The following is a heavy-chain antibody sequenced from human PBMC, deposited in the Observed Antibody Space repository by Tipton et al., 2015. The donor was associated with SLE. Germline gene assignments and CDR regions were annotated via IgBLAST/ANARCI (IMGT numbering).Heavy chain of an antibody. D-gene: IGHD1-26*01. Sequence: LTCAASGFTFSNAWMSWVRQAPGKGLEWVGRIKSKTDGGTTDYAAPVKGRFTISRDDSKNTLYLQMNSLKTEDTAVYYCTTDGVGATPTSFTWGQGTLVTVSS. CDR2: IKSKTDGGTT. CDR1: GFTFSNAW. CDR3: TTDGVGATPTSFT. J-gene: IGHJ5*02. V-gene: IGHV3-15*01.